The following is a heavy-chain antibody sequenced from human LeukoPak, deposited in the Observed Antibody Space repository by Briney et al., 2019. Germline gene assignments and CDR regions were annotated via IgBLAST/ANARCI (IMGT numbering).Heavy chain of an antibody. Sequence: SETLSLTCTVSGGSISSYYWSWIRHPPGKGLEWIGYIYYSGSTNYNPSLKSRVTISVDTSKNQFSLKLSSVTAADTAVYYCARGSYGSGSYLGLNWFDPWGQGTLVTVSS. CDR3: ARGSYGSGSYLGLNWFDP. J-gene: IGHJ5*02. D-gene: IGHD3-10*01. CDR1: GGSISSYY. V-gene: IGHV4-59*01. CDR2: IYYSGST.